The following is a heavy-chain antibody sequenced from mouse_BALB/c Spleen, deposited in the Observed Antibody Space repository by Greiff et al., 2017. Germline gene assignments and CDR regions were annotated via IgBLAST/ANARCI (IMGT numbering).Heavy chain of an antibody. Sequence: DLVKPGASVKLSCKASGYTFTSYWINWIKQRPGQGLEWLGRIAPGSGSTYYNEMFKGKATLTVDTSSSTAYIQLSSLSSEDSAVYFCARSGTTHYFDYWGQGTTLTVSS. D-gene: IGHD1-1*01. CDR3: ARSGTTHYFDY. CDR1: GYTFTSYW. CDR2: IAPGSGST. V-gene: IGHV1S41*01. J-gene: IGHJ2*01.